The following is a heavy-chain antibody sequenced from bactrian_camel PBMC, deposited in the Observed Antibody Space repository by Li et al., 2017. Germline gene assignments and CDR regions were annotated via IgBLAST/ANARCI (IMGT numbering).Heavy chain of an antibody. CDR2: SLSGGSL. J-gene: IGHJ4*01. CDR3: AAVAEGRTVEGGVSLWTLFESGY. V-gene: IGHV3S60*01. CDR1: GFTFDESD. Sequence: SGGGSVQAGGSLTLSCAATGFTFDESDMGWYRQAPGSQCELVAGSLSGGSLYYADFVKGRFTYTQDNAKRTVTLQMNSLRPEDTAMYYCAAVAEGRTVEGGVSLWTLFESGYWGQGTQVTVS. D-gene: IGHD3*01.